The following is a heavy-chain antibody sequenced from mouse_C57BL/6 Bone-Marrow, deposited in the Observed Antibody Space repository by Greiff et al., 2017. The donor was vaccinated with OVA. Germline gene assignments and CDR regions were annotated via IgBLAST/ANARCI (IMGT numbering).Heavy chain of an antibody. CDR1: GFTFSSYG. Sequence: DVMLVESGGDLVKPGGSLKLSCAASGFTFSSYGMSWVRQTPDKRLEWVATISSGGSYTYYPDSVKGRFTISRDNAKNTLYLQMSSLKSEDTAMYYYSRHGNRAMDDWGQGTSVTVSS. J-gene: IGHJ4*01. CDR2: ISSGGSYT. CDR3: SRHGNRAMDD. D-gene: IGHD2-1*01. V-gene: IGHV5-6*02.